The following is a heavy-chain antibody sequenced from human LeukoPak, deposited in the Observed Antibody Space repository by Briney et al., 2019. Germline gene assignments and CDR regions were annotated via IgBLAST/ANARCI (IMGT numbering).Heavy chain of an antibody. V-gene: IGHV4-59*08. CDR2: IYYSGST. Sequence: WETLSLTRTVSGGSISSYYWSWIRQPPGKGLEWIGYIYYSGSTNYNPSLKSRVTISVDTSKNQFSLKLNSVTASDTAMYYCARSMVDYDNFDYWGQGTLVTVSS. J-gene: IGHJ4*02. D-gene: IGHD3-16*01. CDR3: ARSMVDYDNFDY. CDR1: GGSISSYY.